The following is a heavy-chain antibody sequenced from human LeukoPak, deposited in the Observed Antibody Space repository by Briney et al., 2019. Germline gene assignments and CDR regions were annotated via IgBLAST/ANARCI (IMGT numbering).Heavy chain of an antibody. CDR3: ARRLRRYRFDP. CDR2: IYYSGST. CDR1: GGSISSSSYY. D-gene: IGHD5-12*01. V-gene: IGHV4-39*01. Sequence: PSETLSLTCTVSGGSISSSSYYWGWIRQPPGKGLEWIGSIYYSGSTYYNPSLKSRVTISVDTSKNQFSLKLSSVTAADTAVYYCARRLRRYRFDPWGQGTLVTVSS. J-gene: IGHJ5*02.